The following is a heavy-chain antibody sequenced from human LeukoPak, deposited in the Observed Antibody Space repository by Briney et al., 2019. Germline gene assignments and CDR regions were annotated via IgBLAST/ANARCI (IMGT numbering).Heavy chain of an antibody. D-gene: IGHD3-22*01. CDR3: AGGRNYYDISVFLFFDY. J-gene: IGHJ4*02. CDR2: INWNGGST. CDR1: GFTFDDYG. Sequence: PGGSLRLSCAASGFTFDDYGMSWVRQAPGKGLEWVSGINWNGGSTGYADSVKGRFTISRDNAKNTLYLQMNSLRAEDTALYHCAGGRNYYDISVFLFFDYWGRGPLVTVSS. V-gene: IGHV3-20*01.